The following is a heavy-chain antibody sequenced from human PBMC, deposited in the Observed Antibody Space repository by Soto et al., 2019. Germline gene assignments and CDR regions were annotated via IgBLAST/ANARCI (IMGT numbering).Heavy chain of an antibody. J-gene: IGHJ3*02. CDR2: IGTAGDT. CDR3: ARGGYCTNGVCSERNFDI. Sequence: GGSLRLSCAASGFTFSSYDMHWVRQARGKGLEWVSAIGTAGDTYYPGSVKGRFTISRENAKNSLYLQMNSLRAGDTAVYYCARGGYCTNGVCSERNFDIWGQGTMVTVSS. V-gene: IGHV3-13*01. CDR1: GFTFSSYD. D-gene: IGHD2-8*01.